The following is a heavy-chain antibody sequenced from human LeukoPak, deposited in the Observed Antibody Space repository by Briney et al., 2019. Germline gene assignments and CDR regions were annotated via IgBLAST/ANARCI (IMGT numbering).Heavy chain of an antibody. V-gene: IGHV4-59*01. CDR1: GGSISSYY. CDR3: ARVSGYSYGNSYYYYYGMDV. Sequence: SETLSLTCTVSGGSISSYYWSWIRQPPGKGLEWIGYIYYSGSTNYNPSLKSRVTISVDTSENQFSLKLSSVTAADTAVYYCARVSGYSYGNSYYYYYGMDVWGQGTTVTVSS. D-gene: IGHD5-18*01. CDR2: IYYSGST. J-gene: IGHJ6*02.